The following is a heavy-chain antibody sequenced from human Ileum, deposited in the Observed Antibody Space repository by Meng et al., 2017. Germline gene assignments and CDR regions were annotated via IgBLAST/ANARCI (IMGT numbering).Heavy chain of an antibody. D-gene: IGHD2-21*02. CDR1: GGTFSSYA. V-gene: IGHV1-69*13. Sequence: SVKVSCKASGGTFSSYAISWVRQAPGQGLEWMGGIIPIFGTANYAQKFQGRVTITADESTSTAYVELSSLRSEDTAVYYCARCLLAYCGGDCWVLSRDWYFDLWGRGTLVTVSS. J-gene: IGHJ2*01. CDR2: IIPIFGTA. CDR3: ARCLLAYCGGDCWVLSRDWYFDL.